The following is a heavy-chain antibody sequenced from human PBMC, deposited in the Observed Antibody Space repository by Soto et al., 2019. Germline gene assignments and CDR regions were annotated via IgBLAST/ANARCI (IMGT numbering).Heavy chain of an antibody. D-gene: IGHD3-3*01. Sequence: PSETLSLTCAVSGGSISSGGYSWSWIRQPPGKGLEWIGYIYYSGSTYYNPSLKSRVTISVDTSKNQFSLKLSSVTAADTAVYYCARELITIAQTNTPWSLFYVSWFDPWGQGTLVTVSS. CDR3: ARELITIAQTNTPWSLFYVSWFDP. J-gene: IGHJ5*02. CDR1: GGSISSGGYS. CDR2: IYYSGST. V-gene: IGHV4-31*11.